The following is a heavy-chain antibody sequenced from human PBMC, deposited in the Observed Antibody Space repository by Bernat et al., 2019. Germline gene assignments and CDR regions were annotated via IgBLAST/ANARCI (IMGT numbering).Heavy chain of an antibody. J-gene: IGHJ3*02. V-gene: IGHV3-30*01. CDR1: GFSFSSYA. CDR3: ARDLEQLERLASRAFDI. Sequence: QVQLVESGGGVVQPGRSLRLSCAASGFSFSSYAMHWVRQAPGKGLEWVAVISYDGSNQYSADSVKGRFTISRDNSKNKLYLQMKSMRGEDTAVYHCARDLEQLERLASRAFDIWGQGTMVTVSS. CDR2: ISYDGSNQ. D-gene: IGHD1-1*01.